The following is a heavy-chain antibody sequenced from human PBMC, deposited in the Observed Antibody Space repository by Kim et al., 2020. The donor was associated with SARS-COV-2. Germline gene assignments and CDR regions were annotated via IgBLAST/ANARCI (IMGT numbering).Heavy chain of an antibody. CDR3: ARDKQQLVSDY. CDR2: IHSSGRT. Sequence: SETLSLTCTVSGGSVSRDEYRWSWISQPPGEGLEWIGYIHSSGRTYYNPSLKSRLTISVDTSKNHFCLELSSVTAADTAVYYCARDKQQLVSDYWGQGTL. V-gene: IGHV4-30-4*01. J-gene: IGHJ4*02. D-gene: IGHD6-13*01. CDR1: GGSVSRDEYR.